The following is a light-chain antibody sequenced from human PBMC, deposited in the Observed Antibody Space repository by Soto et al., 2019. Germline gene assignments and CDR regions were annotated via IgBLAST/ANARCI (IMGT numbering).Light chain of an antibody. CDR1: KLGDKY. CDR2: QDN. Sequence: SSELTQPPSVSVSPGQTASISCSGDKLGDKYVCWYQQKPGQSPVLVIYQDNKRSSGIPERFSGSNSGDTATLTISGTQAMDEADYYCQAWDTSSAVFGGGTQLTVL. J-gene: IGLJ3*02. CDR3: QAWDTSSAV. V-gene: IGLV3-1*01.